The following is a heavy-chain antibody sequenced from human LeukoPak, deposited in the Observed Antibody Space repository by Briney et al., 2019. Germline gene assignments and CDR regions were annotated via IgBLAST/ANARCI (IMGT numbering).Heavy chain of an antibody. D-gene: IGHD3-22*01. Sequence: PSETLSLTCTVSGGSISSYYWSWIRQPAGKGLEWIGYISYSGGPNYNPSHKSRVTISVDTSKNQFSLKLTSVTAADTAVYYCAREYYGSSGYYNDYWGQGALVTVSS. CDR2: ISYSGGP. CDR3: AREYYGSSGYYNDY. V-gene: IGHV4-59*01. J-gene: IGHJ4*02. CDR1: GGSISSYY.